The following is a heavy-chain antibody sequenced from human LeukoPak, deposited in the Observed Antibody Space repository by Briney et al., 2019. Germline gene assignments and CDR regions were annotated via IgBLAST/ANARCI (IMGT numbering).Heavy chain of an antibody. Sequence: PGGSLRLSCAASAFTFSRYGMHWVRQAPGKGLEWVAFIRYDGSNKYYADSVKGRFTISRDNSKNTLYLQMNSLRAEDTAVYYCAKDRQYSGSYPSVFDYWGQGTLVTVSS. CDR1: AFTFSRYG. CDR2: IRYDGSNK. CDR3: AKDRQYSGSYPSVFDY. D-gene: IGHD1-26*01. J-gene: IGHJ4*02. V-gene: IGHV3-30*02.